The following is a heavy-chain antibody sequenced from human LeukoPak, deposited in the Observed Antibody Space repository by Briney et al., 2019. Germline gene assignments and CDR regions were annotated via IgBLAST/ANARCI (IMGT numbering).Heavy chain of an antibody. CDR1: GYTFTSYG. Sequence: GASVKVSCKASGYTFTSYGISWVRQAPGQGLEWIGWISAYNGNTNYAQKLQGRATMTTDTSTSTAYMELRSLRSDDTAVYYCARTMVRGDTNWFDPWGQGTLVTVSS. CDR2: ISAYNGNT. J-gene: IGHJ5*02. CDR3: ARTMVRGDTNWFDP. V-gene: IGHV1-18*01. D-gene: IGHD3-10*01.